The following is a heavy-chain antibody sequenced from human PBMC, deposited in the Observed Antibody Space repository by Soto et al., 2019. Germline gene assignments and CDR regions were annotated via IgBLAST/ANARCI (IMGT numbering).Heavy chain of an antibody. Sequence: SETLSLTCTVSGGSISSGGYYWSWIRQHPGKGLEWIGYIYYSGSTYYSPSLKSRVTISVDTSKNQFSLKLSSVTAADTAVYYCARWDDILKGIDYWGQGTLVTVSS. CDR3: ARWDDILKGIDY. CDR2: IYYSGST. D-gene: IGHD3-9*01. CDR1: GGSISSGGYY. V-gene: IGHV4-31*03. J-gene: IGHJ4*02.